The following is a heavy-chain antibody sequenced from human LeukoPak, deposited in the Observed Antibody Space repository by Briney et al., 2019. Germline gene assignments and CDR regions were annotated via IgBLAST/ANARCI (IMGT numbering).Heavy chain of an antibody. CDR3: AKDRIPTLTAMVPRPLDY. J-gene: IGHJ4*02. CDR2: ISGSGGST. Sequence: PGGSLRLSCAASGFTFSSYAMSWVRQAPGKGLEWVSAISGSGGSTYYADSVKGRFTISRDNSKNTLYLQMNSLRAEDTAVYYCAKDRIPTLTAMVPRPLDYWGQGTLVTVSS. D-gene: IGHD5-18*01. V-gene: IGHV3-23*01. CDR1: GFTFSSYA.